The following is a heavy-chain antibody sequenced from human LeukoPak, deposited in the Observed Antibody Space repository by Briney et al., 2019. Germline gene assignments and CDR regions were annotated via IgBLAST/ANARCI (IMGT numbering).Heavy chain of an antibody. CDR3: ATPTGSYPGGFDN. V-gene: IGHV3-23*01. Sequence: PGGALRLSCAASGFTFTTYAMSWVRQAPGRGLEWVSSISARHETTYSADSVKGRFTISRDNSRNTLYLQMDSLKVEDTAIYYCATPTGSYPGGFDNWGQGTQVTGS. CDR1: GFTFTTYA. CDR2: ISARHETT. D-gene: IGHD1-26*01. J-gene: IGHJ4*02.